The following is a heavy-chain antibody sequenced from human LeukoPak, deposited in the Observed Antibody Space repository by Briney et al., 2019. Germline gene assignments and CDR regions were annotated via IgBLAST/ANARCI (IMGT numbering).Heavy chain of an antibody. CDR2: IIPIFGTA. CDR1: GGTFSSYA. V-gene: IGHV1-69*05. Sequence: ASVTVSCKASGGTFSSYAISWVRQAPGQGLEWMGGIIPIFGTANYAQKFQGRVTITTDESTSTAYMELSSLRSEDTAVYYCASPRRTRADYDTIFDYRGQGTLVTVSS. CDR3: ASPRRTRADYDTIFDY. J-gene: IGHJ4*02. D-gene: IGHD3-9*01.